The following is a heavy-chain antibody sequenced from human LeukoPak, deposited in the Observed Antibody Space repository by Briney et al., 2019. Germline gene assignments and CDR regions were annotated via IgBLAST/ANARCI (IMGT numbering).Heavy chain of an antibody. D-gene: IGHD5-18*01. Sequence: GGSLRLSCAASGLTFSSYSMNWVRQAPGKGLEWVSSISSSSSYIYYADSVKGRFTISRDNAKNSLYLQMNSLRAEDTAVYYCARDRSGYSYGLDYWGQGTLVTVSS. J-gene: IGHJ4*02. V-gene: IGHV3-21*01. CDR2: ISSSSSYI. CDR3: ARDRSGYSYGLDY. CDR1: GLTFSSYS.